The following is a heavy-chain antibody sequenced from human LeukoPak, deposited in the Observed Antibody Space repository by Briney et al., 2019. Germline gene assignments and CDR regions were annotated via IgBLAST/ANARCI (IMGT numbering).Heavy chain of an antibody. J-gene: IGHJ5*02. CDR3: ARLWSDQYIVVVPAAGNNWFDP. CDR2: IYYSGST. CDR1: GGSISSYY. Sequence: PSETLSLTCTVSGGSISSYYWSWIRQPPGKGLEWIGYIYYSGSTNYNPSLKSRVTISVDTSKNQFSLKLSSVTAADTAVYYCARLWSDQYIVVVPAAGNNWFDPWGQGTLVTVSS. V-gene: IGHV4-59*08. D-gene: IGHD2-2*01.